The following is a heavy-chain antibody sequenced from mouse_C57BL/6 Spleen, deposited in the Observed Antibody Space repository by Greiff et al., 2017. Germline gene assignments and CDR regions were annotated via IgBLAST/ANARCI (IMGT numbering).Heavy chain of an antibody. CDR3: ARGDGYGYFDY. Sequence: VQLQQPGAELVRPGTSVKLSCKASGYTFTSYWMHWVKQRPGQGLEWIGVIDPSDSYTNYNQKFKGKATLTVDTSSSTAYMQLSSLTSEDSAVYYCARGDGYGYFDYWGQGTTLTVSS. CDR1: GYTFTSYW. D-gene: IGHD2-3*01. J-gene: IGHJ2*01. V-gene: IGHV1-59*01. CDR2: IDPSDSYT.